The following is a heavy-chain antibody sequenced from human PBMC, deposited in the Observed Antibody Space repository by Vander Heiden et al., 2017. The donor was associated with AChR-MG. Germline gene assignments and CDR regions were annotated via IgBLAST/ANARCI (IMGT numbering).Heavy chain of an antibody. CDR2: NYYSGST. CDR3: AREEAAAGPGGFDP. V-gene: IGHV4-59*01. D-gene: IGHD6-13*01. Sequence: QVQLQESGPGLVKPSETLSPTRTVPGRSISSYYWSWIRQPPGKGLEWIGYNYYSGSTNYNPALKSRVTISVDTSKNQFSLKLSSVTAADTAVYYCAREEAAAGPGGFDPWGQGTLVTVSS. CDR1: GRSISSYY. J-gene: IGHJ5*02.